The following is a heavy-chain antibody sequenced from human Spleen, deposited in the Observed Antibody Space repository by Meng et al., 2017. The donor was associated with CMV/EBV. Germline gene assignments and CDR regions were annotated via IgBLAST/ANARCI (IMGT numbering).Heavy chain of an antibody. D-gene: IGHD6-19*01. CDR2: ISTSSSHI. Sequence: LSCAASGVTFSTLSMNWVRQAPGKGLEWVSSISTSSSHINYADSVKGRFTISRDNAKNSLYLQMDGLRAEDTAVYYCARDQYGGWFSAWGQGTLVTVSS. V-gene: IGHV3-21*01. CDR3: ARDQYGGWFSA. J-gene: IGHJ5*02. CDR1: GVTFSTLS.